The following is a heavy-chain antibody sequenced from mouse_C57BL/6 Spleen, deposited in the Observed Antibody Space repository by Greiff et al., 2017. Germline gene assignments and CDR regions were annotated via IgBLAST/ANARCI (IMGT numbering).Heavy chain of an antibody. CDR3: ARRGNYYGSSY. CDR2: IDPSDSYT. CDR1: GYTFTSYW. Sequence: QVQLQQSGAELVKPGASVKLSCKASGYTFTSYWMQWVKQRPGQGLEWIGEIDPSDSYTNYNQKFNGKATLTVDTSSSTAYMQLSSLTSEDSAVYYCARRGNYYGSSYWGQGTTLTVSS. J-gene: IGHJ2*01. D-gene: IGHD1-1*01. V-gene: IGHV1-50*01.